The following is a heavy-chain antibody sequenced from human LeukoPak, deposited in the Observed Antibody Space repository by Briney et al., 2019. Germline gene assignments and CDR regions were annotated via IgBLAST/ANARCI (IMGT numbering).Heavy chain of an antibody. CDR3: VRDRLEPPSYYFYMDV. V-gene: IGHV3-21*01. CDR2: ISSTSSYI. D-gene: IGHD1-1*01. CDR1: GFTFRDYS. J-gene: IGHJ6*03. Sequence: GGSLRLSCGPSGFTFRDYSMTWVRPAPGKGLEWVACISSTSSYIYYADSVQGRFTISRDNAKKSVYLQMDSLRAEDTAVYYCVRDRLEPPSYYFYMDVWGKGTTVTVSS.